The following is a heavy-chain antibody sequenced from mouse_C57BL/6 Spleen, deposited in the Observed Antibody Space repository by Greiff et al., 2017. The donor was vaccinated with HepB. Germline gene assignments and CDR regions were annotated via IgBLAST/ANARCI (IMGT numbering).Heavy chain of an antibody. CDR3: ARSYGSSQYYFDY. V-gene: IGHV14-2*01. CDR1: GFNIKDYY. Sequence: VQLKESGAELVKPGASVKLSCTASGFNIKDYYMHWVKQRTEQGLEWIGRIDPEDGETKYAPKFQGKATITADTSSNTAYLQLSSLTSEDTAVYYCARSYGSSQYYFDYWGQGTTLTVSS. J-gene: IGHJ2*01. D-gene: IGHD1-1*01. CDR2: IDPEDGET.